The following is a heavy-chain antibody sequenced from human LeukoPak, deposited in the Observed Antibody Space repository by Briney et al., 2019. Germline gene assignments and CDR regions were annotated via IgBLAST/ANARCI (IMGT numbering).Heavy chain of an antibody. D-gene: IGHD5-18*01. J-gene: IGHJ4*02. CDR2: ISGSGGST. V-gene: IGHV3-23*01. CDR1: GFTFSSYA. Sequence: PGGSLRLSCAVSGFTFSSYAMSWVRQAPGKGLEWVSAISGSGGSTYYADSVKGRFTISRDNSKNTLYLQMNSLRAEDTAVYYCAKDVAQVWPLRVFDYWGQGTLVIVSS. CDR3: AKDVAQVWPLRVFDY.